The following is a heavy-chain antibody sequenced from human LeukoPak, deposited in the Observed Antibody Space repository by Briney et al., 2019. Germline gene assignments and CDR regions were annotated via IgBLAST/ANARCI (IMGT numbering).Heavy chain of an antibody. CDR1: GFTFSTYG. Sequence: PGGSLRLSCTASGFTFSTYGMHWVRQAPGKGLEWVAVISYDGSNKYYADSVKGRFTISRDNSKNTLYLQMNTLRVEDTAVYFCARHDYGGNWGQGTLVTVSS. V-gene: IGHV3-30*12. CDR2: ISYDGSNK. J-gene: IGHJ4*02. D-gene: IGHD4-23*01. CDR3: ARHDYGGN.